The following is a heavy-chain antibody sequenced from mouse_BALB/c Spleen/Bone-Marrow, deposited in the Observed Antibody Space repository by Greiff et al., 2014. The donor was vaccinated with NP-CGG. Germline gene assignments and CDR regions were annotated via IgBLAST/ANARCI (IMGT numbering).Heavy chain of an antibody. Sequence: VQLVESGPGLVAPSQSLSITCTVSGFSLTSYGVHWVRQPPGKGLEWLGVIWADGSTNYNSALMSRLSIRKDNSKSQVFLKMNSLQTDDTAMSYGARITTATGAMDYWGQGTSVTVSS. D-gene: IGHD1-2*01. J-gene: IGHJ4*01. CDR1: GFSLTSYG. CDR2: IWADGST. CDR3: ARITTATGAMDY. V-gene: IGHV2-9*02.